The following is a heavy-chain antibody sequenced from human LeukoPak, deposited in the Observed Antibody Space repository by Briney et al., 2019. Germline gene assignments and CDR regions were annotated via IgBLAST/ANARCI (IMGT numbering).Heavy chain of an antibody. J-gene: IGHJ4*02. CDR3: ATSGVVGATYDY. CDR2: FDPEDGET. Sequence: ASVKVFCKVSGYTLTELSMHWVRQAPGKGLEWMGGFDPEDGETIYAQKFQGRVTMTEDTSTDTAYMELSSLRSEDTAVYYCATSGVVGATYDYWGQGTLVTVSS. V-gene: IGHV1-24*01. D-gene: IGHD1-26*01. CDR1: GYTLTELS.